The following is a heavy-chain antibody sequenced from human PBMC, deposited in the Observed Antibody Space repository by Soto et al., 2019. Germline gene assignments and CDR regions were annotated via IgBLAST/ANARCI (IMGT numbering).Heavy chain of an antibody. CDR2: MNPNSGNT. V-gene: IGHV1-8*01. CDR1: GYTFTSYD. D-gene: IGHD3-9*01. Sequence: ASVKVSCKASGYTFTSYDINWVQQATGQGLEWMGWMNPNSGNTGYAQKFQGRVTMTRNTSISTAYMELSSLRSEDTAVYYCARGSTGYRYYYYGMDVWGQGTTVTVSS. CDR3: ARGSTGYRYYYYGMDV. J-gene: IGHJ6*02.